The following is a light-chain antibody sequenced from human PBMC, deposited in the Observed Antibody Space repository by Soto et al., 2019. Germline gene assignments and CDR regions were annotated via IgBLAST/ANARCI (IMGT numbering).Light chain of an antibody. CDR2: AAS. Sequence: DIQMTQSPSSLSASVGDTVTITCRASQSISIYLNWYQQKPGKAPSLLIYAASSLQNGIQSRFSGSGSVTDFTLTISSLQREDFATYYCQQSYRTPLTFGGGTKVEIK. V-gene: IGKV1-39*01. J-gene: IGKJ4*01. CDR1: QSISIY. CDR3: QQSYRTPLT.